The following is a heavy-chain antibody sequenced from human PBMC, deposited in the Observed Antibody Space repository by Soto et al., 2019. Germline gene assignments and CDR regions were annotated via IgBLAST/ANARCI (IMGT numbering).Heavy chain of an antibody. CDR1: GFSFSIYA. D-gene: IGHD1-26*01. J-gene: IGHJ4*02. CDR2: FSSNGGST. CDR3: AKEGGGGASAFDF. Sequence: PGGSLRLSCAASGFSFSIYAMSWVRQAPGKGLEWVSGFSSNGGSTYYADSVRGRFTISRDNSKNTLYLQMNSLRADDTAVYYCAKEGGGGASAFDFWGQGTLVTVSS. V-gene: IGHV3-23*01.